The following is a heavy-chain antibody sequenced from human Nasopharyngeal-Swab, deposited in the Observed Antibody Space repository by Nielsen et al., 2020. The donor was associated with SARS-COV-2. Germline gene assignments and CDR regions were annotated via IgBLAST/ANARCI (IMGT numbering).Heavy chain of an antibody. Sequence: VRQAPGQGLGGLGRTSPNSGKTGYAQKFQDRITMTRNTSISTAYMELSSLRSEDTAVNYRARGFIVATIFHYYYYMDVWGKGTTVTVSS. CDR2: TSPNSGKT. CDR3: ARGFIVATIFHYYYYMDV. V-gene: IGHV1-8*01. D-gene: IGHD5-12*01. J-gene: IGHJ6*03.